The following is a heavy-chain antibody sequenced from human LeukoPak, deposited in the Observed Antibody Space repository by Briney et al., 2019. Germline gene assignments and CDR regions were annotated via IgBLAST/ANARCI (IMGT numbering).Heavy chain of an antibody. J-gene: IGHJ3*02. CDR2: IYYSGST. D-gene: IGHD3-10*01. V-gene: IGHV4-59*08. Sequence: PSETLSLTCTVSGGSISSYYWSWIRQPPGKGLEWIGYIYYSGSTYYNPSLKSRVTISVDTSKNQFSLKLGSVTAADTAVYYCARPSISYYYGSGSSADDAFDIWGQGTMVTVSS. CDR3: ARPSISYYYGSGSSADDAFDI. CDR1: GGSISSYY.